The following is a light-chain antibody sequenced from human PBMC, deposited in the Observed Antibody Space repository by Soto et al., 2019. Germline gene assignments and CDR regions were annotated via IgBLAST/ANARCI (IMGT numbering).Light chain of an antibody. Sequence: EIVLTQSPGTLSLSPGERATLSCRASQSFSSSYLAWYQQKPGQAPRLLIYGTSTRATGIPDRFSGSGSQTDFTLTISTLEPEDFAVYYCQQYGSLGTFGQGTRVEIK. CDR2: GTS. CDR3: QQYGSLGT. CDR1: QSFSSSY. V-gene: IGKV3-20*01. J-gene: IGKJ1*01.